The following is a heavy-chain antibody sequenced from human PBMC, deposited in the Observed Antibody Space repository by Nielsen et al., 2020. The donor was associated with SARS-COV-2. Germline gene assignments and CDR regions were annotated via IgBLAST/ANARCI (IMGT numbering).Heavy chain of an antibody. CDR2: ISSSGSTI. CDR1: GFTLSSYE. D-gene: IGHD3-10*01. V-gene: IGHV3-48*03. CDR3: AARFIWFGELG. J-gene: IGHJ4*02. Sequence: GGSLRLSCAASGFTLSSYEMNWVRQAPGKGLEWVSYISSSGSTIYYADSVRGRFTISRDNAKNSLYLQMNSLRAEDTAVYYCAARFIWFGELGWGQGTLVTVSS.